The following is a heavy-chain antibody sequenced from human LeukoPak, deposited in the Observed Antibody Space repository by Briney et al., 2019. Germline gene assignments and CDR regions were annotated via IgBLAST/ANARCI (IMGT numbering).Heavy chain of an antibody. V-gene: IGHV4-39*07. D-gene: IGHD2-21*01. J-gene: IGHJ3*02. CDR2: IYYSGST. CDR3: ATEGPYVAAFDI. CDR1: GGSISSSSYY. Sequence: PSETLSLTCTVSGGSISSSSYYWGWIRQPPGKGLEWIGSIYYSGSTYYNPSLKSRVTISVDTSKNQFSLKLNSVTASDTAVYYCATEGPYVAAFDIWGQGTMVTVSS.